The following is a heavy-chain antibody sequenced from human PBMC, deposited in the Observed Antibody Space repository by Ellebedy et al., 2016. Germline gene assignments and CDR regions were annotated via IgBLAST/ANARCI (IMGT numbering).Heavy chain of an antibody. J-gene: IGHJ3*02. CDR2: INSDGSST. V-gene: IGHV3-74*01. Sequence: GESLKISXAASGFTFSSYWMHWVRQAPGKGLVWVSRINSDGSSTTYADSVKGRFTISRDNAKNTLHLQMNSLRAEDTAVYYCARDVELSIAVPEDAFAIWGQGTMVTVSS. CDR1: GFTFSSYW. D-gene: IGHD6-19*01. CDR3: ARDVELSIAVPEDAFAI.